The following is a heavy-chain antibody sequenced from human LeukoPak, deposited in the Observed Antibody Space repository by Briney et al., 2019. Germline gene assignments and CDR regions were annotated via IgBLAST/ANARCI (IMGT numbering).Heavy chain of an antibody. Sequence: SETLSLTCTVSGGSISSYYWSWIRQPAGKGLEWIGRIYTSGSTNYNPSLKSRVTISVDTSKNQFSLKLSSVTAADTAVYYCVAWELLSHFDYWGQGTLVTVSS. CDR2: IYTSGST. CDR1: GGSISSYY. CDR3: VAWELLSHFDY. J-gene: IGHJ4*02. D-gene: IGHD1-26*01. V-gene: IGHV4-4*07.